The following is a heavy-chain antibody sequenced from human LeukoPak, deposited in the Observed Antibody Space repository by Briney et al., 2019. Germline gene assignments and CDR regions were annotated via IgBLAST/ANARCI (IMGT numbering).Heavy chain of an antibody. CDR1: GGSVSSGSYY. CDR2: IYYSGST. Sequence: SETLSLICTVSGGSVSSGSYYWSWIRQPPGKGLERIGYIYYSGSTNYNPSLKSRVTISVDTSKNQFSLKLSSVTAADTAVYYCARGDYSGGFGELLLWGQGTLVTVSS. D-gene: IGHD3-10*01. J-gene: IGHJ4*02. V-gene: IGHV4-61*01. CDR3: ARGDYSGGFGELLL.